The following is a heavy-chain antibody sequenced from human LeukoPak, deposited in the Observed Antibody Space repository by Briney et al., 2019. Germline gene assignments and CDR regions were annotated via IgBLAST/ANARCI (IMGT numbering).Heavy chain of an antibody. D-gene: IGHD4-23*01. Sequence: GGTLRLSCAASGFTFSSYAMHWVRQAPGKGLEYVSAISSNGGSTYYANSVKGRFTISRDNSKNTLYLQMGSLRAEDMAVYYCARGPIRDYGGNSGDYWGQGTLVTVSS. CDR2: ISSNGGST. CDR3: ARGPIRDYGGNSGDY. J-gene: IGHJ4*02. V-gene: IGHV3-64*01. CDR1: GFTFSSYA.